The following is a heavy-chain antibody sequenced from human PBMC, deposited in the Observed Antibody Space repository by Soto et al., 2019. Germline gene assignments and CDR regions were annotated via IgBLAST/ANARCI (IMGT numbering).Heavy chain of an antibody. V-gene: IGHV1-2*04. D-gene: IGHD6-13*01. CDR1: GYTFTGYY. Sequence: ASVKVSCKASGYTFTGYYMHWVRQAPGQGLEWMGWINPNSGGTNYAQKFQGWVTVTRDTSISTAYMELSRLRSDDTAVYYCARDSLRRDSGIAAAGTRRFDPWGQGTLVTVS. J-gene: IGHJ5*02. CDR2: INPNSGGT. CDR3: ARDSLRRDSGIAAAGTRRFDP.